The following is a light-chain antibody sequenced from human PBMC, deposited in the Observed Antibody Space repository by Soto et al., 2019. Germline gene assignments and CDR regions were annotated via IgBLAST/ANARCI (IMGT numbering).Light chain of an antibody. CDR2: GAS. CDR3: QQYNKWLWT. V-gene: IGKV3-15*01. CDR1: QSVSSN. Sequence: EIVMTQSPATLSVSPGERATLSCRASQSVSSNLAWYQQKPGQTPRLLIYGASTRAIGIPARFSGSGSGTEFTLTISSPQSEDFAVYYCQQYNKWLWTFGQGTNVEI. J-gene: IGKJ1*01.